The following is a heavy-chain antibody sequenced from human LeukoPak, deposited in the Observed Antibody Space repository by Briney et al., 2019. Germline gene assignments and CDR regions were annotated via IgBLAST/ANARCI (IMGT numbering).Heavy chain of an antibody. Sequence: GRSLTLSCAASGFDFEDYAIHWVRQVPGKGLEWVSGISWNSGAKAYADSVRGRFTISRDNAKNSLYLQMNSLRGEDTALYYCAKARLMAAPFFYYGMDVWGPGTTVTVSS. D-gene: IGHD5-24*01. J-gene: IGHJ6*02. CDR3: AKARLMAAPFFYYGMDV. CDR1: GFDFEDYA. CDR2: ISWNSGAK. V-gene: IGHV3-9*01.